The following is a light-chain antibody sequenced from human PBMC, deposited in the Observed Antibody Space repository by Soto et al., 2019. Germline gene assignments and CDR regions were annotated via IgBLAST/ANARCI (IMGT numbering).Light chain of an antibody. J-gene: IGKJ3*01. V-gene: IGKV1-5*01. CDR3: QQYSSYSPFT. CDR1: QSITSW. CDR2: DAS. Sequence: DIPMTQSPSTLSASVGDSVTITCRASQSITSWLAWYQQKPGKAPKLLIYDASSLESGVPSRFSGSGSGTEFTLTISSLQPDDFATYYCQQYSSYSPFTFGPGTKVDIK.